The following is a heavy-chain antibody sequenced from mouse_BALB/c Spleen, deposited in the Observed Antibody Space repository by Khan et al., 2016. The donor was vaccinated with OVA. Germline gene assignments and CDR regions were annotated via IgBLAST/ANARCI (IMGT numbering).Heavy chain of an antibody. Sequence: VQLQQPGTELVRPGASVKLSCKASGYTFTNYWINWVRQRPGQGLEWIGNIYPSDSYTNYNQKFKDKATLTVDKSSSTAYMQLSSPTSEDSAVYDWRREGGDGSSFAYWGQGTLVTVSA. CDR3: RREGGDGSSFAY. CDR2: IYPSDSYT. V-gene: IGHV1-69*02. D-gene: IGHD2-3*01. J-gene: IGHJ3*01. CDR1: GYTFTNYW.